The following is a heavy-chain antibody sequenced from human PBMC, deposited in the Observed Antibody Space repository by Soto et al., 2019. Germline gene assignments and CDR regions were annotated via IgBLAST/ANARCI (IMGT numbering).Heavy chain of an antibody. CDR2: IYYSGST. D-gene: IGHD3-22*01. CDR1: DDCMSSGHYY. Sequence: LSLTFAVSDDCMSSGHYYWSWIRQPPVKGLEWIGYIYYSGSTYYNPSLKSRLTISVDKSKNQFSLKLSSVTAADTAFYYCARGSGSYKLPYFDYWGQKTLVTVSS. V-gene: IGHV4-30-4*01. CDR3: ARGSGSYKLPYFDY. J-gene: IGHJ4*02.